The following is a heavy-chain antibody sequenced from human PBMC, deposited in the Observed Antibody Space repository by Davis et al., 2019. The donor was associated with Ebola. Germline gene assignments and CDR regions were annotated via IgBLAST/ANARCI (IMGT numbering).Heavy chain of an antibody. CDR1: GFTFGENA. J-gene: IGHJ6*02. Sequence: PGGSLRLSCAASGFTFGENAVTWVRQAPGKGLEWVGFIRSKIHGGTTEYAASVKGRFTISRDDSKSIACLQMNSLETEDTAVYYCSQGVPAADKIHYYGMDVWGQGTTVTVSS. D-gene: IGHD2-2*01. CDR3: SQGVPAADKIHYYGMDV. CDR2: IRSKIHGGTT. V-gene: IGHV3-49*04.